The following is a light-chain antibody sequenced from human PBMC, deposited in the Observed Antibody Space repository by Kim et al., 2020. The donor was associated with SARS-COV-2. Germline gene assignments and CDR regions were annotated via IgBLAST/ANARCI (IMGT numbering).Light chain of an antibody. CDR3: QQYGSSPGT. V-gene: IGKV3-20*01. Sequence: LPPGQRATLSCRASQSVTSDFLAWYQQKPGQPPRLLIYGASSRATGIPDRFSGSGSETDFTLTISRLEPEDFAVYYCQQYGSSPGTFGQGTKLEI. CDR1: QSVTSDF. CDR2: GAS. J-gene: IGKJ2*01.